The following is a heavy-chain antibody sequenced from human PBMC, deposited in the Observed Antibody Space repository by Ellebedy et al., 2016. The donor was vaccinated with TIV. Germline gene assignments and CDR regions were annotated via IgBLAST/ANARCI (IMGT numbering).Heavy chain of an antibody. D-gene: IGHD4-17*01. Sequence: AASVKVSCKVSGYTLTELSMHWVRQAPGKGLAWMGGFDPEDGETIYAQKFQGRVTMTEDTSTDTAYMELSSLRSDDTAVYYCARDKGGVYGDYDYWGQGTLVTVSS. CDR1: GYTLTELS. J-gene: IGHJ4*02. CDR3: ARDKGGVYGDYDY. CDR2: FDPEDGET. V-gene: IGHV1-24*01.